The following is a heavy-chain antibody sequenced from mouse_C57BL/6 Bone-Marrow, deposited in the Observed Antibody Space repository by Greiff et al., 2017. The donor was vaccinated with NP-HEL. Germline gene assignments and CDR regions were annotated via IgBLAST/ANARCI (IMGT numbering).Heavy chain of an antibody. Sequence: EVMLVESGGGFVQPGGSLKLSCAASGFTFSDYGMAWVRQAPRKGPGWVAFICTLAYSIYYADTVTGRFTISRENAKNTLYLEMSSLRSEDTAMYYCARRGNYGGDYYAMDYWGQGTSVTVSS. CDR1: GFTFSDYG. CDR3: ARRGNYGGDYYAMDY. V-gene: IGHV5-15*04. J-gene: IGHJ4*01. D-gene: IGHD2-1*01. CDR2: ICTLAYSI.